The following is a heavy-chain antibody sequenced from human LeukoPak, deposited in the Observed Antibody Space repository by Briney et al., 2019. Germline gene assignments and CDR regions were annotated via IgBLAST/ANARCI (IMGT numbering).Heavy chain of an antibody. CDR3: ARGLSGYRMRGFFDY. CDR1: GDSITNTLYY. CDR2: IYYNGNT. Sequence: SETLSLTCTVSGDSITNTLYYWGWIRQPPGKGLEWIGTIYYNGNTYYNASLKSRVTISRDTSKNQFSLKLSSVTAADTAVYYCARGLSGYRMRGFFDYWGQGTLVTVSS. D-gene: IGHD5-12*01. V-gene: IGHV4-39*07. J-gene: IGHJ4*02.